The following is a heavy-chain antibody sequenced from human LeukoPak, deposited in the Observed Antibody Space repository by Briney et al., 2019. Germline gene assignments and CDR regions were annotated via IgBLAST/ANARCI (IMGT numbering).Heavy chain of an antibody. J-gene: IGHJ4*02. CDR2: INHSGST. V-gene: IGHV4-30-4*08. Sequence: PSQTLSLTCTVSGGSISSGDYYWSWIRQPPGKGLEWIGEINHSGSTNYNPSLKSRVTISVDTSKNQFSLKLSSVTAADTAVYYCARGPPPVEMATEWVFDYWGQGTLVTVSS. CDR3: ARGPPPVEMATEWVFDY. CDR1: GGSISSGDYY. D-gene: IGHD5-24*01.